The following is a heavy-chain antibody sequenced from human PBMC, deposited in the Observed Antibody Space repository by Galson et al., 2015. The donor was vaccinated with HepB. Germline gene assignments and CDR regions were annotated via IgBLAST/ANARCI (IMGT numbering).Heavy chain of an antibody. J-gene: IGHJ4*02. V-gene: IGHV3-7*03. CDR3: ARGWDTDVTRNFDY. CDR2: IKQDGSEK. CDR1: GFTYNNYW. D-gene: IGHD5-18*01. Sequence: SLRLSCAVSGFTYNNYWMSWVRQAPGRGLEWVANIKQDGSEKYYVDSVEGRFTVSRDNAKKTLYLDTNALSVEDTAVYYCARGWDTDVTRNFDYWGQGALVTVSS.